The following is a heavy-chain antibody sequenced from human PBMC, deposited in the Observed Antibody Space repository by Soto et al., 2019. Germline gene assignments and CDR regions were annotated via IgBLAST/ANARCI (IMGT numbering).Heavy chain of an antibody. Sequence: GGSLRLSCAAAGFTFDDYAMHWVRQGPGKGLEWVSLISWDGGSTYYADSVKGRFTISRDNSKNSLYLQMNSLRAEDTALYYCAKDKGSGYNWNDGVDYWGQGTLVTVSS. D-gene: IGHD1-20*01. V-gene: IGHV3-43D*04. CDR1: GFTFDDYA. J-gene: IGHJ4*02. CDR3: AKDKGSGYNWNDGVDY. CDR2: ISWDGGST.